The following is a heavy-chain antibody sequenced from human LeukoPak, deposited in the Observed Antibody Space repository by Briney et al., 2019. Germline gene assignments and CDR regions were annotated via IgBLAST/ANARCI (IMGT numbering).Heavy chain of an antibody. CDR2: IYPGDSDT. V-gene: IGHV5-51*01. D-gene: IGHD3-3*01. CDR1: GYSFTSYW. CDR3: ARSRGGRSVRFLAYMDV. Sequence: GESLKISCKGSGYSFTSYWIGWVRQMPGKGLEWMGIIYPGDSDTRYSPSFQGQVTISADKSISTAYLQWSSLKASDTAMYYCARSRGGRSVRFLAYMDVWGKGTTVTVSS. J-gene: IGHJ6*03.